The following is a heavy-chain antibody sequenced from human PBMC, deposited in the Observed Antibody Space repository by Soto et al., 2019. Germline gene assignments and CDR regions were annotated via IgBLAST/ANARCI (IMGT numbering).Heavy chain of an antibody. CDR2: IYPGDSDT. D-gene: IGHD6-13*01. V-gene: IGHV5-51*01. J-gene: IGHJ4*02. CDR3: SGQAPHIAAAGGLDD. Sequence: PGESLKISCKGSGYGFTSYWIGWVRQMPGKGPEWMGIIYPGDSDTRYSPSFQGQVTISADKSISTAYLQWSSLKASDTAMYYCSGQAPHIAAAGGLDDWGQGTLVTVSS. CDR1: GYGFTSYW.